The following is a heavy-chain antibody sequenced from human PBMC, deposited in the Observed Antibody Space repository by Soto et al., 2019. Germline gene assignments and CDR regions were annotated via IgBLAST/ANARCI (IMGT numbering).Heavy chain of an antibody. D-gene: IGHD3-16*01. CDR2: IIPIFGTA. V-gene: IGHV1-69*01. J-gene: IGHJ6*02. CDR1: GGTFSSYA. Sequence: QVQLVQSGAEVKKPGSSVKVSCKASGGTFSSYAISWVRQAPGQGLEWMGGIIPIFGTANYAQKFQGRVKITAGESMKYASMELSSLGAEDTALYYWAGDHPLLGEIDSYSYGMAVGGQGTTVTVSS. CDR3: AGDHPLLGEIDSYSYGMAV.